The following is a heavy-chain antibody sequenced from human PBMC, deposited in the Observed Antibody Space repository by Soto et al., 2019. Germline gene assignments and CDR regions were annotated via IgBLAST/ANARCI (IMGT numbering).Heavy chain of an antibody. D-gene: IGHD3-22*01. Sequence: QLQLQESGPGLVKPSETLSLTCTVSGGSISSSSYYWGWIRQPPGKGLEWIGSIYYSGSTYYNPSLKSRVTISVDTSKNQFSLKLSSVTAADTAVYYCARRPPTYDSSCYYLSSGGPIDYWGQGTLVTVSS. CDR3: ARRPPTYDSSCYYLSSGGPIDY. CDR2: IYYSGST. CDR1: GGSISSSSYY. J-gene: IGHJ4*02. V-gene: IGHV4-39*01.